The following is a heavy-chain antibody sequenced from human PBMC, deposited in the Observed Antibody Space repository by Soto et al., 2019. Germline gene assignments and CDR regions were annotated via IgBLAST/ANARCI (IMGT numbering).Heavy chain of an antibody. J-gene: IGHJ5*02. V-gene: IGHV1-69*13. CDR3: ARVTYPASWFDP. CDR1: GGTFSSYA. Sequence: SVKVSCKASGGTFSSYAISWVRQAPGQGLEWMGGIIPIFGTANYAQKFQGRVTITADESTSTAYMELSSLRSEDTAVYYCARVTYPASWFDPWGQGTLVTVSS. D-gene: IGHD3-10*01. CDR2: IIPIFGTA.